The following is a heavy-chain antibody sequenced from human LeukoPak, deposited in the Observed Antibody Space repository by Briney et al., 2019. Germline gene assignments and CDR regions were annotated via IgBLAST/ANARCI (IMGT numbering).Heavy chain of an antibody. Sequence: GGSLRLSCAASGFTFSSYWMSWVRQVPGKGLEWVANIKQDGSEKYYVDPVKGRFTISRDNAKNSLYLQTNSLRAEDTAVYYCARDQGCSTTNCYSYFQHWGQGTLVSVSS. V-gene: IGHV3-7*01. D-gene: IGHD2-2*01. CDR2: IKQDGSEK. CDR3: ARDQGCSTTNCYSYFQH. CDR1: GFTFSSYW. J-gene: IGHJ1*01.